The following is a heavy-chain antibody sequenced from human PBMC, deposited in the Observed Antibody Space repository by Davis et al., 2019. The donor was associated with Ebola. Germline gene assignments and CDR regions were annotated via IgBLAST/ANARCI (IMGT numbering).Heavy chain of an antibody. CDR2: INPSGGST. CDR1: GYTFTSYG. CDR3: ARDPGRGWELPY. Sequence: ASVKVSCKASGYTFTSYGISWVRQAPGQGLEWMGIINPSGGSTSYAQKFQGRVTMTTDTSTSTAYMELRSLRSDDTAVYYCARDPGRGWELPYWGQGTLVTVSS. D-gene: IGHD1-26*01. J-gene: IGHJ4*02. V-gene: IGHV1-18*01.